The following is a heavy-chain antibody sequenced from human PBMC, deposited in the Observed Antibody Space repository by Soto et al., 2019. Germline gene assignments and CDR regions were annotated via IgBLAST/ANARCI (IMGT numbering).Heavy chain of an antibody. CDR1: GFSLNTGGVG. CDR3: ARRRGGFGGGWTTPYFDY. CDR2: IYWDDDK. D-gene: IGHD6-19*01. V-gene: IGHV2-5*02. J-gene: IGHJ4*02. Sequence: QITLKESGPPVVKPTQTLTLTCSLSGFSLNTGGVGVGWIRQPPGKALEWLAVIYWDDDKSWNPSLRDRLTTNRDATDAQVVLTVTNMDPVDTGTYSCARRRGGFGGGWTTPYFDYWGQGTLVTVSS.